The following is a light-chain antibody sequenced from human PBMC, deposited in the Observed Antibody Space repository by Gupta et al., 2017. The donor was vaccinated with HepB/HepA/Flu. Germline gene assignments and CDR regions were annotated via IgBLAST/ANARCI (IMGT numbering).Light chain of an antibody. Sequence: DIQMTQSPSSLSASVGDRVTITCRASQSISSYLNWYQQKPGKAPKLLIYAASSLQSGVPSRFSGSGSGTDFTLTISRLQPEDFATYYCQQRDSREVTFGQGTRLEIK. J-gene: IGKJ5*01. CDR1: QSISSY. CDR2: AAS. V-gene: IGKV1-39*01. CDR3: QQRDSREVT.